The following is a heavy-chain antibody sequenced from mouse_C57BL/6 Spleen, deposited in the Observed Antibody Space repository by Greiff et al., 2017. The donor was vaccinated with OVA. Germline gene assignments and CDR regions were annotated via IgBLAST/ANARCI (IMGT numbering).Heavy chain of an antibody. CDR1: GYTFTSYW. CDR3: ARSYGSSTAMDY. J-gene: IGHJ4*01. Sequence: QVQLQQPGAELVMPGASVKLSCKASGYTFTSYWMHWVKQRPGQGLEWIGEIDPSDSYTNYNQKFKGKSTLTVDKSSSTAYMQLSSLTSEDSAVYYCARSYGSSTAMDYWGQGTSVTVSS. V-gene: IGHV1-69*01. D-gene: IGHD1-1*01. CDR2: IDPSDSYT.